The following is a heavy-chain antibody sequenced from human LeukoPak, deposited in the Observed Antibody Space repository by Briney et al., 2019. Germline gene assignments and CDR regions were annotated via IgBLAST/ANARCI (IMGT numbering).Heavy chain of an antibody. CDR3: ARGQKTMVRGIPYYFDY. CDR1: GFTFSSYA. Sequence: PGGSLRLSCAASGFTFSSYAMSWVRQPPGKGLEWIGEINHSGSTNYNPSLKSRVTISVDTSKNQFSLKLSSVTAADTAVYYCARGQKTMVRGIPYYFDYWGQGTLVTVSS. CDR2: INHSGST. J-gene: IGHJ4*02. D-gene: IGHD3-10*01. V-gene: IGHV4-34*01.